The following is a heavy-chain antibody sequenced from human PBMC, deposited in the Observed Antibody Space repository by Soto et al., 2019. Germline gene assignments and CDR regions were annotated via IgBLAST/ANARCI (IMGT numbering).Heavy chain of an antibody. CDR1: GGTFSSYT. J-gene: IGHJ6*03. CDR2: IIPILGIA. CDR3: ARXXXXXLGGEGYYMDV. Sequence: SVKVSCKASGGTFSSYTISWVRQAPGQGLEWMGRIIPILGIANYAQKFQGRVTITADKSTSTAYMELSSLRSEDTAVYYCARXXXXXLGGEGYYMDVWGKGTTVTSP. V-gene: IGHV1-69*02.